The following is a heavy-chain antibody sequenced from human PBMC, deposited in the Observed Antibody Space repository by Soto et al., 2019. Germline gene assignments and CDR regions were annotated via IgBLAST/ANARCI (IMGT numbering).Heavy chain of an antibody. J-gene: IGHJ4*02. CDR1: GGFIISGGYY. CDR3: ARDPIAAAGT. CDR2: IYYSGST. V-gene: IGHV4-31*03. Sequence: TLSLTCTVSGGFIISGGYYWSWIRQHPGKGLEWIGYIYYSGSTYYNPSLKSRVTISVDTPKNQFSLKLSSVTAADTAVYYCARDPIAAAGTWGQGTLVTVSS. D-gene: IGHD6-13*01.